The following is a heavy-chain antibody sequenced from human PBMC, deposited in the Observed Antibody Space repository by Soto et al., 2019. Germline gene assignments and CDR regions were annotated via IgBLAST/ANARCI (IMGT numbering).Heavy chain of an antibody. J-gene: IGHJ5*02. CDR2: IIPSFGTA. CDR3: ARGSIAAVVWFEP. V-gene: IGHV1-69*01. Sequence: QVQLVQSGAEVKKPGSSVKVSCKASGGTFSSYAISWVRQAPGQGLEWLGGIIPSFGTANYAQKFQGRVTITADESTITAYMWRSSLRSEDTAVYYCARGSIAAVVWFEPWGQGTLVTVSS. CDR1: GGTFSSYA. D-gene: IGHD6-13*01.